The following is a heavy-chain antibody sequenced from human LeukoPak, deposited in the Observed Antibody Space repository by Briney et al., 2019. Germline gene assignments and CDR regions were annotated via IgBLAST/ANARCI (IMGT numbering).Heavy chain of an antibody. CDR2: ISSSGSTI. V-gene: IGHV3-11*01. J-gene: IGHJ4*02. CDR3: AKVSYDTRGGVDY. CDR1: GFTFSDYY. Sequence: GGSLRLSCAASGFTFSDYYMSWIRQAPGKGLEWVSYISSSGSTIYYADSVKGRFTISRDNAKNSLYLQMNSLRAEDTALYYCAKVSYDTRGGVDYWGQGTLVTVSS. D-gene: IGHD3-22*01.